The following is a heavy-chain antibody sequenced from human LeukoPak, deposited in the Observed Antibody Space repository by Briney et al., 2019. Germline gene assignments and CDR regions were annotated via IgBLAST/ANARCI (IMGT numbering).Heavy chain of an antibody. CDR3: GRLAHNAWYAIDF. J-gene: IGHJ4*02. CDR1: DFTFDFYW. Sequence: GGSLRLSCVASDFTFDFYWMTWVRQAPGKGLEWLANILPDGSQKYYVDSVKGRFTISRDNPKNSLYLQINNLRAEDAAVYYCGRLAHNAWYAIDFWGQGTLVTVSS. CDR2: ILPDGSQK. D-gene: IGHD2-2*01. V-gene: IGHV3-7*01.